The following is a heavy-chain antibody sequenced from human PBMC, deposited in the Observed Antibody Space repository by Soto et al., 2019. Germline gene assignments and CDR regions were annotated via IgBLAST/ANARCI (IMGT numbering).Heavy chain of an antibody. V-gene: IGHV4-30-4*01. CDR3: ARGSRYYYDSSGYYSDY. CDR1: GGSISSGDYY. J-gene: IGHJ4*02. D-gene: IGHD3-22*01. CDR2: IYYSGST. Sequence: SETLSLTCTVSGGSISSGDYYWSWIRQPPGKGLEWIGYIYYSGSTYYNPSLKSRVTISVDTSKNQFSLKLSSVTAADTAVYYCARGSRYYYDSSGYYSDYWGQGTLVTVSS.